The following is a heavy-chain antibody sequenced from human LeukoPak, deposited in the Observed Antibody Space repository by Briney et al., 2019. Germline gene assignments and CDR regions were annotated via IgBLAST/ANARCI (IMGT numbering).Heavy chain of an antibody. V-gene: IGHV1-18*01. Sequence: ASVKVSCKASGYTFTTYYISWVRQAPGQGLEWMGWISAYNGNTNYAQKFQGRVTMTTDTSTSTAYMELRSLRSDDTAVYYCARELNYDSSGYYFDYWGQGTLVTVSS. CDR3: ARELNYDSSGYYFDY. J-gene: IGHJ4*02. CDR1: GYTFTTYY. CDR2: ISAYNGNT. D-gene: IGHD3-22*01.